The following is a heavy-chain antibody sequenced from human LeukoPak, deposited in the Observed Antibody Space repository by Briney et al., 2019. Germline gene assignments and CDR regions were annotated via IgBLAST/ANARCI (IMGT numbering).Heavy chain of an antibody. CDR3: ARASNPWLQLT. Sequence: GGSLRLSCAASGFTFSYYWMIWVRQAPGKGLEWVANIKQDGSERRYADSVRGRFTVSRDNAQTSLYLQMSSLRAEDTALYYCARASNPWLQLTWGQGTLVTVSS. V-gene: IGHV3-7*05. CDR1: GFTFSYYW. J-gene: IGHJ5*02. D-gene: IGHD5-24*01. CDR2: IKQDGSER.